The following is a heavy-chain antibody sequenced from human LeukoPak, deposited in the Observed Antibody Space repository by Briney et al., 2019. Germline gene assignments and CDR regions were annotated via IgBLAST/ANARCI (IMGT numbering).Heavy chain of an antibody. D-gene: IGHD3-10*01. V-gene: IGHV4-61*01. CDR1: GGSVSSGSYY. Sequence: SETLSLTCTVSGGSVSSGSYYWSWIRQPPGKGLEWIGYIYYSGSTNYNPSLKSRVTISVDTSKNQFSLKLSSVTAADTAVYYCARDLLFGALGYWGQGTLVTVSS. CDR2: IYYSGST. CDR3: ARDLLFGALGY. J-gene: IGHJ4*02.